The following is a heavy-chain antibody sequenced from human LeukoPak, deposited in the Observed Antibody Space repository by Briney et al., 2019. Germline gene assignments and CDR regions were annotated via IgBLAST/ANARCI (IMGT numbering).Heavy chain of an antibody. Sequence: PGGSLRLSCAASGFTFNTFAIHWVRQAPGKGLEWVAIISHDGRNKYYADSVKGRFTISRDNSMNTLYLQVNSLRVEDTAVYYCARDRFPSSGWYWYFGLWGRGTLVTVSS. CDR1: GFTFNTFA. D-gene: IGHD6-19*01. J-gene: IGHJ2*01. V-gene: IGHV3-30*04. CDR2: ISHDGRNK. CDR3: ARDRFPSSGWYWYFGL.